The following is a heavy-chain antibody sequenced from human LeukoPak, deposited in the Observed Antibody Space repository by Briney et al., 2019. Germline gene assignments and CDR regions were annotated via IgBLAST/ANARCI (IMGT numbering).Heavy chain of an antibody. Sequence: GGSLRLSCAASGFTFSSYSMNWVRQAPGKGLEWVSAVSGSGGSTYYADSVKGRFTISRDNSKNTLYLQMNSLRAEDTAVYYCAKDDYGGNSYHDYWGQGTLVTVSS. D-gene: IGHD4-23*01. CDR1: GFTFSSYS. J-gene: IGHJ4*02. V-gene: IGHV3-23*01. CDR2: VSGSGGST. CDR3: AKDDYGGNSYHDY.